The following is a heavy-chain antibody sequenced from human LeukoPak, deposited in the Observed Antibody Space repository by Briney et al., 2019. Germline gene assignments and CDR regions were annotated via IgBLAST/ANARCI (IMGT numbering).Heavy chain of an antibody. CDR2: INSDVSST. J-gene: IGHJ4*02. CDR3: ASGRWSDCLDY. D-gene: IGHD3-3*01. Sequence: GGSLRLSCAASGFTFSSYWMHWVRQAPGKGLVWVSHINSDVSSTDYADSVKGRFTISRDNAKNTLYLQMNSLRAEDTAAYYCASGRWSDCLDYWGQGTLVTVSS. V-gene: IGHV3-74*01. CDR1: GFTFSSYW.